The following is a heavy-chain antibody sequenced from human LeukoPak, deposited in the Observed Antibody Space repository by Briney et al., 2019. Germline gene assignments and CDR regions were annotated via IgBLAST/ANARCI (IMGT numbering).Heavy chain of an antibody. CDR3: TRGGYYDSSGSDY. Sequence: GGSLRLSCTASGFTFGDYAMSWFRQAPGKGLEWVGFIRSKAYGGTTEYAASVKGRFTISRDDSKSIAYLQMNSLKTEDTAVYYCTRGGYYDSSGSDYWGQGTLVTVSS. D-gene: IGHD3-22*01. J-gene: IGHJ4*02. CDR1: GFTFGDYA. CDR2: IRSKAYGGTT. V-gene: IGHV3-49*03.